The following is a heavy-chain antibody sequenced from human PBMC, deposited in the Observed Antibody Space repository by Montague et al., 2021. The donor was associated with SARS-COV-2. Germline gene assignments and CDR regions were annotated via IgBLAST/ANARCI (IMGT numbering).Heavy chain of an antibody. D-gene: IGHD3-10*01. J-gene: IGHJ6*02. CDR2: INHSANT. V-gene: IGHV4-34*01. Sequence: SETLSLTCAVSGGSINGYYWNWIRQPPEEGLEWIGEINHSANTKYNPSLKSRVTISIDTSKNQFSLKVTSVTAADTATYYCASGIYPSGNYYNRYYYGFDFWGPGTTVTVSS. CDR3: ASGIYPSGNYYNRYYYGFDF. CDR1: GGSINGYY.